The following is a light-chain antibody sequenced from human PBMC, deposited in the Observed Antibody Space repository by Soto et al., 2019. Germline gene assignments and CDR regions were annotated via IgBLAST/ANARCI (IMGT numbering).Light chain of an antibody. CDR2: DAS. Sequence: DIQMTQSPSTLSASVGDRVTITCRASQSISSRLAWYQQKPGKAPKLLIYDASSLETGVPSRCSGSGSGTEFSLPIISLQPDDVAAYYCQQYNSYSSTFGQGTKVEIK. CDR1: QSISSR. CDR3: QQYNSYSST. V-gene: IGKV1-5*01. J-gene: IGKJ1*01.